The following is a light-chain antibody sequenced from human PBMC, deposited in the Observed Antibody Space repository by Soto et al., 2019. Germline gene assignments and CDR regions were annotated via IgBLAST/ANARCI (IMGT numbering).Light chain of an antibody. V-gene: IGKV3-20*01. J-gene: IGKJ2*01. Sequence: EIVLTQSPGTLSLSPGERATLSCRTSQSVSNNFLAWYQQKPGQAPRLLISGASSRATGIPDRFSGSGSGTVFTLTISRLEPEDFAVYYCQQYGTPPNTFGQGTKLEIK. CDR3: QQYGTPPNT. CDR1: QSVSNNF. CDR2: GAS.